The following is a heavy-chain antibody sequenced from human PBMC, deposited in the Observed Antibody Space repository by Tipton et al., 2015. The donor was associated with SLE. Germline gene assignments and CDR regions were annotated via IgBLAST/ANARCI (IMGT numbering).Heavy chain of an antibody. CDR2: ISWDGGST. CDR1: GFTFDDYN. Sequence: SLRLSCAASGFTFDDYNMHWVRPAPGKGLEWVSLISWDGGSTYYADSVKGRFTISRDNSKNSLYLQINSLRTEDTALYYCAKASLRDHGMDVWGQGTTVTVSS. CDR3: AKASLRDHGMDV. V-gene: IGHV3-43*01. D-gene: IGHD5-24*01. J-gene: IGHJ6*02.